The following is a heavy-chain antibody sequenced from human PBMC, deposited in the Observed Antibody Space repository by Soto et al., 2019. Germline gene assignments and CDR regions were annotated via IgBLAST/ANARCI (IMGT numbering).Heavy chain of an antibody. J-gene: IGHJ6*02. Sequence: GASVKVSCKASGYTFTGYYMHWVRQAPGQGLEWMGWINPNSGGTNYAQKFQGRVTMTRDTSISTAYMELSRLRSDDTAVYYCVNGGGIAARPVLNTMVRGALGYYGMDVWGQGTTVTVSS. CDR3: VNGGGIAARPVLNTMVRGALGYYGMDV. V-gene: IGHV1-2*02. D-gene: IGHD3-10*01. CDR2: INPNSGGT. CDR1: GYTFTGYY.